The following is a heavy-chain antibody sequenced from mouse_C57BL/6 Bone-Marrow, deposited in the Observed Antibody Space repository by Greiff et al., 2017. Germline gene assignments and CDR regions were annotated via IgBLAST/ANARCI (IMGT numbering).Heavy chain of an antibody. J-gene: IGHJ3*01. V-gene: IGHV1-87*01. Sequence: VKLQQSGPELARPWASVKISCKAFYTFSTRVHFAIRDPNYWMQWVKLRPGQGLEWIGAIYPGNGDTSYNQKFKGKATLTADKSSSTAYMPRSSLTSADAAVCDCAWGGYGVPAYWGQGTLVIVSA. CDR1: YTFSTRVH. CDR2: GQGLEWIG. CDR3: SADAAVCDCAWGGYGVPAY. D-gene: IGHD2-2*01.